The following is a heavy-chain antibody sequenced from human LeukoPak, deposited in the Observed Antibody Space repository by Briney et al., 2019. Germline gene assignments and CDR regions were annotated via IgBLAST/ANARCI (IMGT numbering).Heavy chain of an antibody. D-gene: IGHD6-13*01. CDR3: ARASSSPAAASTFDY. V-gene: IGHV3-21*01. CDR2: ISSSSSYI. J-gene: IGHJ4*02. CDR1: GFTFSSYS. Sequence: GSLRLSCAASGFTFSSYSMNWVRQAPGKGLEWVSSISSSSSYIYYADSVKGRFTISRDNAKNSLYLQMNSLRAEDTAVYYCARASSSPAAASTFDYWGQGTLVTVSS.